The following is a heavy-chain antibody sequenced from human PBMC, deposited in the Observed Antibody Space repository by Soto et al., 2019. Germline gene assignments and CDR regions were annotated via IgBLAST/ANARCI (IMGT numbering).Heavy chain of an antibody. J-gene: IGHJ4*02. V-gene: IGHV1-3*01. D-gene: IGHD2-21*02. CDR3: ASPRPDCGGDCYLWYFDY. Sequence: ASVKVSCKASGYTFTSYAMHWVRQAPGQRLEWMGWINAGNGNTKYSQKFQGRVTITRDTSASTAYMELSSLRSEDTAVYYCASPRPDCGGDCYLWYFDYWGQGTLVTVSS. CDR1: GYTFTSYA. CDR2: INAGNGNT.